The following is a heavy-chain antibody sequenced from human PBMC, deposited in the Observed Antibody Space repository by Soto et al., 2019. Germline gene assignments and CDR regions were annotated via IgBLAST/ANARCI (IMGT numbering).Heavy chain of an antibody. CDR3: ARDHLDRYYYDSSGYYPPDY. D-gene: IGHD3-22*01. Sequence: ASVKVSCKASGYTFTSYYMHWVRQAPGQGLEWMGIINPSGGSTSYAPRFQGRVTMTRDTSTSTVYMELSSLTSEDTAVYYCARDHLDRYYYDSSGYYPPDYWGQGTLVTVSS. CDR2: INPSGGST. CDR1: GYTFTSYY. J-gene: IGHJ4*02. V-gene: IGHV1-46*01.